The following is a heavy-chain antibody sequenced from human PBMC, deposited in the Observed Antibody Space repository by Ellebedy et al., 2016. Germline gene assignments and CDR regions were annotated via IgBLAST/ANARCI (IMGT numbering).Heavy chain of an antibody. CDR1: GGSISSSSYY. V-gene: IGHV4-39*07. CDR3: ARRVGAGLYYYNGMDV. J-gene: IGHJ6*02. Sequence: SETLSLTCTVSGGSISSSSYYWGWIRQPPGKGLEWIGSIYYSGSTNYNPSLKSRVTISVDTSKNQFSLKLSSVTAADTVVYYCARRVGAGLYYYNGMDVWGQGTTVTVSS. CDR2: IYYSGST. D-gene: IGHD1-26*01.